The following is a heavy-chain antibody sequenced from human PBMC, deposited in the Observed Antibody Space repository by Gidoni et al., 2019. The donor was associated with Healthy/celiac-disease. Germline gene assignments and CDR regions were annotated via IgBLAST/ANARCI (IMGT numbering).Heavy chain of an antibody. CDR3: ARDFHNHVLRFLEWLFDY. J-gene: IGHJ4*02. CDR2: IWYDGSNK. Sequence: QVQLVESGGGVVQPGRSLRLSCAASGFTFSSYGMHWVRQAPGKALEWVAVIWYDGSNKYYADSVKGRFTISRDNSKNTLYLQMNSLRAEDTAVYYCARDFHNHVLRFLEWLFDYWGQGTLVTVSS. V-gene: IGHV3-33*01. D-gene: IGHD3-3*01. CDR1: GFTFSSYG.